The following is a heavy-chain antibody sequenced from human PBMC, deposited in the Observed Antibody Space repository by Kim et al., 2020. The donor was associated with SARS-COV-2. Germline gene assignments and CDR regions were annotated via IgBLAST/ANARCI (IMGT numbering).Heavy chain of an antibody. V-gene: IGHV3-53*01. J-gene: IGHJ6*02. CDR3: ARELTMVREDYYYYGMDV. CDR2: IYSGGST. Sequence: GGSLRLSCAASGFTVSSNYMSWVRQAPGKGLDWVSVIYSGGSTYYADSVKGRFTISRDNSKNTLYLQMNSLRAEDTAVYYCARELTMVREDYYYYGMDVWGQGTTVTVSS. D-gene: IGHD3-10*01. CDR1: GFTVSSNY.